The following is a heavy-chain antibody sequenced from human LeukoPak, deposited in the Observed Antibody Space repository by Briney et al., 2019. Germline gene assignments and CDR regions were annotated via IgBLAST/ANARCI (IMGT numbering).Heavy chain of an antibody. CDR2: ISSSTYI. J-gene: IGHJ4*02. D-gene: IGHD1-26*01. Sequence: GGSLRLSCAASGFTFSSYTMNWVRQAPGKGLEWVSSISSSTYIYYADSVKGRFTISRDNAKNSLYLQMNSLRVEDTAVYYCARDRIVGATVFDYWGQGTLVTVSS. CDR1: GFTFSSYT. CDR3: ARDRIVGATVFDY. V-gene: IGHV3-21*01.